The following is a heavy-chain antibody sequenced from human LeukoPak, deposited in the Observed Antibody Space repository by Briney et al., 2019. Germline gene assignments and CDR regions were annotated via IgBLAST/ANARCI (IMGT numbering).Heavy chain of an antibody. CDR3: ARALRDAFDI. CDR2: ISSSGTTM. Sequence: GGSLRLSCAASGFTSGDYYMGWVRQAPGKGLEWVSYISSSGTTMLYPDSVKGRFTISRDNAQNSLYLQLNSLRAGDTAAYYCARALRDAFDIWGQGTMVTVSS. CDR1: GFTSGDYY. J-gene: IGHJ3*02. V-gene: IGHV3-11*01.